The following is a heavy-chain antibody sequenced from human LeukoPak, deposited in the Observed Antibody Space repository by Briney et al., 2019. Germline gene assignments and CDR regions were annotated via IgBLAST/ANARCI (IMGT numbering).Heavy chain of an antibody. CDR1: GFTFSSYW. J-gene: IGHJ4*02. Sequence: GGSLRLSCAASGFTFSSYWMSWVRQAPGKGLEWVANIKQDGSEKYYVDSVKGRFTISRDNAKNSLYLQMNSLRAEDMALYYCAKDRHSSTSGCFDYWGQGTLVTVSS. CDR3: AKDRHSSTSGCFDY. D-gene: IGHD2-2*01. V-gene: IGHV3-7*03. CDR2: IKQDGSEK.